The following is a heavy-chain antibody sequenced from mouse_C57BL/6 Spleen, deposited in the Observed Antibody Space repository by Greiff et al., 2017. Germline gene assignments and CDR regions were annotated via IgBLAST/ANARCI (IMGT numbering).Heavy chain of an antibody. D-gene: IGHD2-1*01. CDR2: FYPGSGSI. CDR1: GYTFTEST. Sequence: QVQLQQSGAELVKPGASVKLSCKASGYTFTESTIHWVQQRSGQGLEWIGWFYPGSGSITYTEKFQDKATLTADKSSSRFYMELSRLTSEDSAVYFCARHGSPYGNYFYYCDYWGQGTTLTVSS. CDR3: ARHGSPYGNYFYYCDY. V-gene: IGHV1-62-2*01. J-gene: IGHJ2*01.